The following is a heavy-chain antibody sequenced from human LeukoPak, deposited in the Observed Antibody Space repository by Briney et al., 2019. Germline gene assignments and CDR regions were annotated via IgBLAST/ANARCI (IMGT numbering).Heavy chain of an antibody. D-gene: IGHD1-1*01. CDR2: ISSSSSYI. CDR1: GFTFSSYS. Sequence: GGTLRLSCAASGFTFSSYSMNWVRQAPGKGLEWVSSISSSSSYIYYADSVKGRFTISRDNAKNSLYLQMNSLRAEDTAVYYCAREVGNGNDPFDYWGQGTLVTVSS. CDR3: AREVGNGNDPFDY. V-gene: IGHV3-21*01. J-gene: IGHJ4*02.